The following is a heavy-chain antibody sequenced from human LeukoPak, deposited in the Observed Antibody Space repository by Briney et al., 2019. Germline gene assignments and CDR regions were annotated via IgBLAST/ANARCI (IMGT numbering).Heavy chain of an antibody. V-gene: IGHV3-53*01. Sequence: GGSLRLSCAASGFTVSSNYVSWVRQAPGKGLGWVSVVYSGGRTYYADSVKGRLTISRNNSKNTLYIQMNSLRAEDTAVYYCARVGSVVAAHFDYWGQGTLVTVSS. J-gene: IGHJ4*02. CDR3: ARVGSVVAAHFDY. CDR2: VYSGGRT. D-gene: IGHD2-15*01. CDR1: GFTVSSNY.